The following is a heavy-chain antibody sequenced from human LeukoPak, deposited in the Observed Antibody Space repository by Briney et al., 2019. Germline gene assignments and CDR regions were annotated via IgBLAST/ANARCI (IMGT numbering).Heavy chain of an antibody. J-gene: IGHJ4*02. Sequence: PGGSLRLSCAASGFTFTRYAMHWVRQALGKGLEWLAGIWSDGTNKYYADSVKGRFTISRDNSKNTLYLQMNSLRAEDTAVYYCARAISASYFSLWGQGTLVTVSS. D-gene: IGHD1-26*01. CDR1: GFTFTRYA. CDR2: IWSDGTNK. CDR3: ARAISASYFSL. V-gene: IGHV3-33*01.